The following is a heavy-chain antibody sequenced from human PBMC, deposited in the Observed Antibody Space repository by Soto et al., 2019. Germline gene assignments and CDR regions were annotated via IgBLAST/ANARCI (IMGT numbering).Heavy chain of an antibody. Sequence: ASEKASCKASGYTFTSYYMHWVRQAPGRGLEWMGIINPSGGSTSYAQKFQGRVTMTRDTSTSTVYMELSSLRSEDTAVYYCATVKWELERKPFDYFRQGNLFTYSS. CDR2: INPSGGST. D-gene: IGHD1-26*01. V-gene: IGHV1-46*01. CDR3: ATVKWELERKPFDY. J-gene: IGHJ4*02. CDR1: GYTFTSYY.